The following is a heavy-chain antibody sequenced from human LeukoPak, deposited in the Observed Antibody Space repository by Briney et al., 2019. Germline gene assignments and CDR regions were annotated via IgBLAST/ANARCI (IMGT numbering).Heavy chain of an antibody. CDR3: ARELPFDY. V-gene: IGHV3-74*01. D-gene: IGHD2-15*01. CDR2: IKSDGSST. CDR1: GFTFSNYW. Sequence: GGSLRLSCAASGFTFSNYWMHWVRQAPGEGLVWVSLIKSDGSSTTYTDSVKDRFTISRDNAKNTLYLQMNSLRAEDTAVYYCARELPFDYWGQGTLVTVSS. J-gene: IGHJ4*02.